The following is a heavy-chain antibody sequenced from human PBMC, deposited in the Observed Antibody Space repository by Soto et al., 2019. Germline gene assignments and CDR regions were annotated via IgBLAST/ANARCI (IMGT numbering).Heavy chain of an antibody. J-gene: IGHJ2*01. Sequence: GGSLRLSCAASGFTFSSYAMSWVRQAPGKGLEWVSAISGSGGSTYYADSVKGRFTISRDNSKNTLYLQMNSLRAEDTAVYYCAKLGGLWFGELLFSSYWYFDLWGRGTLVTVSS. CDR3: AKLGGLWFGELLFSSYWYFDL. CDR2: ISGSGGST. D-gene: IGHD3-10*01. CDR1: GFTFSSYA. V-gene: IGHV3-23*01.